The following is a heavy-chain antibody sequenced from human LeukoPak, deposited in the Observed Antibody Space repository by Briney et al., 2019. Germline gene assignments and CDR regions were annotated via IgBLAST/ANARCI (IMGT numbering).Heavy chain of an antibody. V-gene: IGHV1-2*04. CDR3: ARSSHYSGYYYDLDY. CDR1: GYTFTGYY. CDR2: INPNSGGT. J-gene: IGHJ4*02. Sequence: ASVKVSCKASGYTFTGYYMHWVRQAPGRGLEWMGWINPNSGGTNYAQKFQGWVTMTRDTSISTAYMELSRLRSDDTAVYYCARSSHYSGYYYDLDYWGQGTLFTVSS. D-gene: IGHD3-22*01.